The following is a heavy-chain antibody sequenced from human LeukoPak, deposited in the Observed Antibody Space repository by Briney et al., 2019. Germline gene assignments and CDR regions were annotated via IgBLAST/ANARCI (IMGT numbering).Heavy chain of an antibody. Sequence: ASVKVSCKASGYTFTSYYMHWVRQAPGQGLEWMGIINPSGGSTSYAQKFQGRVTMTWDMSTSTVYMELSSLRSEDTAVYYCARVGSSGYSDYWGQGTLVTVSS. CDR2: INPSGGST. D-gene: IGHD3-22*01. CDR1: GYTFTSYY. V-gene: IGHV1-46*01. CDR3: ARVGSSGYSDY. J-gene: IGHJ4*02.